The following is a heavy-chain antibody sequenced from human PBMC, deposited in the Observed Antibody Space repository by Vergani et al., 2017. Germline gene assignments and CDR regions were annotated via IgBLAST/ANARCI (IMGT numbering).Heavy chain of an antibody. CDR3: ARDGGRYTDYYFDY. J-gene: IGHJ4*02. V-gene: IGHV3-33*01. CDR1: GFTFSSYG. Sequence: QVQLVESGGGVGQPGRSLRLSCAASGFTFSSYGMHWVRQAPGKGREWVAVIWYDGSNKYYADSVKGRFTISRDNSKNTLYLQMNSLRAEDTAVYYCARDGGRYTDYYFDYWGQGTLVTVSS. CDR2: IWYDGSNK. D-gene: IGHD3-9*01.